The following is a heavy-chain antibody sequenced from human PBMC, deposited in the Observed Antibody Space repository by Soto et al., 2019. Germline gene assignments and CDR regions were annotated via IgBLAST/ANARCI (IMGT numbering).Heavy chain of an antibody. J-gene: IGHJ6*03. Sequence: GASVKVSCKASGYTFTSYGISWVRQAPGQGLEWMGWISAYNGNTNYAQKLQGRVTMTTDTSTSTAYMELRSLRSDDTAVYYCARDVGPLLYYYYYMDVWGKGTTVTVSS. V-gene: IGHV1-18*01. CDR3: ARDVGPLLYYYYYMDV. CDR1: GYTFTSYG. CDR2: ISAYNGNT.